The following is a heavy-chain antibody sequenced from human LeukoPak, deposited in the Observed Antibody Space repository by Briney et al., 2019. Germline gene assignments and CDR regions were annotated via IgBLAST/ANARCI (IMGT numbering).Heavy chain of an antibody. CDR1: GGSISSSTYY. CDR3: ARGRIYYGSGSYRKYNWFDP. D-gene: IGHD3-10*01. V-gene: IGHV4-39*07. Sequence: SETLSLTCTVSGGSISSSTYYWGWIRQPPGKGLEWIGEINHSGSTNYNPSLKSRVTISVDTSKNLFSLKLSSVTAADTAVYYCARGRIYYGSGSYRKYNWFDPWGQGTLVTVSS. J-gene: IGHJ5*02. CDR2: INHSGST.